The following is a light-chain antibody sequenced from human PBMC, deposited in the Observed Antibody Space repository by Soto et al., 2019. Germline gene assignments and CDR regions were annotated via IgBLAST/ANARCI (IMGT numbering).Light chain of an antibody. J-gene: IGLJ1*01. V-gene: IGLV2-14*01. CDR3: SSYTSSNTLEV. CDR1: SSDVGGYNY. Sequence: QSVLTQPASVSGSPGQSITISCTGTSSDVGGYNYVSWYQQHPGKAPKLLIYEVSYRPSGVSSRFSGSKSGNTASLTISGLRAEDEADYYCSSYTSSNTLEVFGVGTKVTVL. CDR2: EVS.